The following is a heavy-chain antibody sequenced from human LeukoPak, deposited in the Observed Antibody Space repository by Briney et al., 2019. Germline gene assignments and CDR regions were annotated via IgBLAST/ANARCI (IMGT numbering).Heavy chain of an antibody. Sequence: EASVKVSCKASGYTFTSYGISWVRQAPGQGLEWMGWISAYNGNTDYAQKFQGRVTMTTDTSTNTAYMDLRSLRSDDTAVYYCARGYYDSSDFEYFQHWGQGTLVTVSS. J-gene: IGHJ1*01. V-gene: IGHV1-18*01. CDR2: ISAYNGNT. CDR3: ARGYYDSSDFEYFQH. CDR1: GYTFTSYG. D-gene: IGHD3-22*01.